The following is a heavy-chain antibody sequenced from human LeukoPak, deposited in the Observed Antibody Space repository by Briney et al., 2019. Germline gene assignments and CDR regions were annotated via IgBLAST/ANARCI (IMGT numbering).Heavy chain of an antibody. J-gene: IGHJ4*02. D-gene: IGHD1-1*01. CDR3: ATLRYLFDY. CDR1: GFTFSSYV. Sequence: PGGSLRLSCAASGFTFSSYVMSWVRQAPGKGVGWVSAISGSGGSTYYADSVKGRFTISRDNSKNTLYLQMNSLRAEDTAVYYCATLRYLFDYWGQGTLVTVSS. V-gene: IGHV3-23*01. CDR2: ISGSGGST.